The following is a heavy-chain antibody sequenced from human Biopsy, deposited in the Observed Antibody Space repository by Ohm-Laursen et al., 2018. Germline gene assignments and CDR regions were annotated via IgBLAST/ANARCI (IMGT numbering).Heavy chain of an antibody. D-gene: IGHD3-9*01. CDR2: NIPILGTG. CDR1: GGIFSNYG. Sequence: EASVKVSCKAPGGIFSNYGVNWVRQAPGQGLEWLGGNIPILGTGNYAQKFQDRVTVAADTSTSTATMELRSLRSDDTAVYYCATKLTGYFHHWGQGTLVIVSS. CDR3: ATKLTGYFHH. V-gene: IGHV1-69*06. J-gene: IGHJ1*01.